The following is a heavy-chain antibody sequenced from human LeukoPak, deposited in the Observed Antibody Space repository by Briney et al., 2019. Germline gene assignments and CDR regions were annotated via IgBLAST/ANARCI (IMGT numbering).Heavy chain of an antibody. Sequence: SQTLSLTCAIYGDSVSSNSAAWNWIRQSPSRGLEWLGRTYYRSKWYNDYAVSVKSRITINPDTSKNQFSLQLNSATPEDTAVYYCARDSIAVAPGAFDYWGQGTLVTVSS. CDR3: ARDSIAVAPGAFDY. CDR2: TYYRSKWYN. D-gene: IGHD6-19*01. J-gene: IGHJ4*02. V-gene: IGHV6-1*01. CDR1: GDSVSSNSAA.